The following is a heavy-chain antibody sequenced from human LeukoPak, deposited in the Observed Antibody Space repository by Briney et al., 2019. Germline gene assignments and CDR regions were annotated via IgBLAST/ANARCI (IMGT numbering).Heavy chain of an antibody. J-gene: IGHJ5*02. Sequence: SVKVSCKASGGTFSSYAFSWVRQAPGQGLEWMGGVIPIFGTANYAQKFQGRVTITTDESTSTAYMELSSLRSEDTAVYYCARARSPSSGYLLRDHNWFDPWGQGTLVTVSS. D-gene: IGHD3-22*01. CDR2: VIPIFGTA. CDR3: ARARSPSSGYLLRDHNWFDP. V-gene: IGHV1-69*05. CDR1: GGTFSSYA.